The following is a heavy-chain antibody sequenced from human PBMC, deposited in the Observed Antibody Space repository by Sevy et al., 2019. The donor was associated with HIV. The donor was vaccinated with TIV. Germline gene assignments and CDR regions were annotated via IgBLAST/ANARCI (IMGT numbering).Heavy chain of an antibody. Sequence: GGALRLSCATSGFTFSSYSMNWVRQAPGKGLEWVSSISSSSSYIYYADSVKGRFTIPRDNAKNSLYLQMNSLRAEDTAVYYCARDHHCSSTSCYKDYYYGMDVWGQRTTVTVSS. CDR3: ARDHHCSSTSCYKDYYYGMDV. V-gene: IGHV3-21*01. CDR1: GFTFSSYS. J-gene: IGHJ6*02. D-gene: IGHD2-2*02. CDR2: ISSSSSYI.